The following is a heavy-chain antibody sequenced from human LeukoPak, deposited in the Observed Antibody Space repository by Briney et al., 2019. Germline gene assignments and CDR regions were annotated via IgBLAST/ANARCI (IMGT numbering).Heavy chain of an antibody. D-gene: IGHD3-10*01. Sequence: GASVKVSCKASGYTFTSYYMHWVRQVPGQGLEWMGIINPSGGSTSYAQKFQGRVTMTRDTSTSTVYMELSSLRSEDTAVYYCARDASPSMVRGVMGDYWGQGTLVTVSS. CDR1: GYTFTSYY. CDR2: INPSGGST. V-gene: IGHV1-46*01. J-gene: IGHJ4*02. CDR3: ARDASPSMVRGVMGDY.